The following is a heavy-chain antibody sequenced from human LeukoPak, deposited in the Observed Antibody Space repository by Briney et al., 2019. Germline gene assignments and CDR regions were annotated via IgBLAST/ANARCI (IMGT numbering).Heavy chain of an antibody. J-gene: IGHJ4*02. CDR3: ARDSDYVWGSYRY. D-gene: IGHD3-16*02. CDR1: GDSVSSGSYY. V-gene: IGHV4-61*01. Sequence: SETLSLTCTVSGDSVSSGSYYWSWIRQPPGKGLEWIGYVYYTGSTNYNPSLKSRFTISVDTSKNQFSLKLNSVTAADTAVYYCARDSDYVWGSYRYWGQGTLVTVSS. CDR2: VYYTGST.